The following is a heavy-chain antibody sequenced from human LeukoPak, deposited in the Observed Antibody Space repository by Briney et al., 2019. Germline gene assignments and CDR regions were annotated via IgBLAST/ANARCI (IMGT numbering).Heavy chain of an antibody. Sequence: GGSLRLSCAASGFTFSAYHINWVRRAPGKGLEGISYISTTGTTIHYADSVKGRFAISRDNAKSSLYLQMNSLRDEDTAVYYCARVWQDYSGVDYWGQGTLVTVSS. D-gene: IGHD2-21*01. V-gene: IGHV3-48*02. CDR2: ISTTGTTI. CDR1: GFTFSAYH. J-gene: IGHJ4*02. CDR3: ARVWQDYSGVDY.